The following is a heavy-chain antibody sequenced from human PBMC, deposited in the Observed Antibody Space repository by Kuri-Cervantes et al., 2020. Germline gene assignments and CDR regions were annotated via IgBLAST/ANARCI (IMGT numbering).Heavy chain of an antibody. D-gene: IGHD3-9*01. CDR3: AKDKGLIGYFDWLPTTNYYGMDV. CDR1: GFTFSSYA. CDR2: ISYDGSNK. Sequence: GGSLRLSCAASGFTFSSYAMHWVRQAPGKGLEWVAVISYDGSNKYYADSVKGRFTISRDNSKNTLYLQMNSLRAEDTAVYYCAKDKGLIGYFDWLPTTNYYGMDVWGQGTTVTVSS. J-gene: IGHJ6*02. V-gene: IGHV3-30-3*01.